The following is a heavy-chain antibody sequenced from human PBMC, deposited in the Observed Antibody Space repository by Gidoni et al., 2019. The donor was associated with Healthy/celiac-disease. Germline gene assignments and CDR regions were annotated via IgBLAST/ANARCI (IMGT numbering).Heavy chain of an antibody. Sequence: SSYAMHWVRQAPGKGLEWVAVISYDGSNKYYADSVKGRFTISRDNSKNTLYLQMNSLRAEDTAVYYCARVRYYDFWSGYLSPYYYYGMDVWGQGTTVTVSS. CDR1: SSYA. CDR3: ARVRYYDFWSGYLSPYYYYGMDV. CDR2: ISYDGSNK. D-gene: IGHD3-3*01. J-gene: IGHJ6*02. V-gene: IGHV3-30*04.